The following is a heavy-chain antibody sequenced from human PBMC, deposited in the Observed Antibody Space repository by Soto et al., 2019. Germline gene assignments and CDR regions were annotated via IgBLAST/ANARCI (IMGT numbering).Heavy chain of an antibody. CDR3: ARDHHRYSGYDYVDY. J-gene: IGHJ4*02. D-gene: IGHD5-12*01. CDR2: ISSSSSYT. CDR1: GFTFSDYS. V-gene: IGHV3-11*05. Sequence: QVPLVESGGGLVKPGGSLRLSCAASGFTFSDYSMSWIRQAPGKGLEWVSYISSSSSYTNYADSVKGRFTISRDNAKNSLYLQMNRLRAEDTAVYYCARDHHRYSGYDYVDYWGQGTLVTVSS.